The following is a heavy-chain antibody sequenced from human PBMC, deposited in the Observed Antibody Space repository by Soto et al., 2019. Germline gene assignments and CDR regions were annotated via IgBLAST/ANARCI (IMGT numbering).Heavy chain of an antibody. CDR3: ARETKQGQPLVRAYYYCMDV. Sequence: QVQLVQSGAEVKKPGSSVKVSCKASGGTFSSYAISWVRQAPGQGLEWMGGIIPIFGTANYAQKFQGRVTITADESTSTAYMELSSLRSEDTAVYYCARETKQGQPLVRAYYYCMDVWGQGTTVTVSS. D-gene: IGHD6-13*01. V-gene: IGHV1-69*01. CDR2: IIPIFGTA. CDR1: GGTFSSYA. J-gene: IGHJ6*02.